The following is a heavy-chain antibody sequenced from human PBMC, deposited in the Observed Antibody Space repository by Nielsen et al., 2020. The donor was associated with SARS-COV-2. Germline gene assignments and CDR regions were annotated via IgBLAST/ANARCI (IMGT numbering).Heavy chain of an antibody. Sequence: GGSLRLSCAASGFTFSSYEMNWVRQAPGKGLEWVSYISSSGRTIYYADSVKGRFTISRDNAKNSLYLQMNSLRAEDTALYYCAKDQTEGVAGNYHYYGMDVWGQGTTVTVSS. CDR1: GFTFSSYE. D-gene: IGHD6-19*01. CDR2: ISSSGRTI. V-gene: IGHV3-48*03. CDR3: AKDQTEGVAGNYHYYGMDV. J-gene: IGHJ6*02.